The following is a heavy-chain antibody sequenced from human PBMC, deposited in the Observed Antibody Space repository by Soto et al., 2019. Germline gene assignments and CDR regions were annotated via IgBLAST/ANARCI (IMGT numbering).Heavy chain of an antibody. D-gene: IGHD1-26*01. Sequence: QVQLVQSGAEVNKPGSSVKVSCKASGGTFSSYAIGWVRQAPGQGLEWMGGIIPIFGTANYAQKFQGRVTITADESTSTAYMELSSLRSEDTAVYYCARPRNEATLDAFDIWGQGTMVTVSS. CDR2: IIPIFGTA. CDR1: GGTFSSYA. CDR3: ARPRNEATLDAFDI. V-gene: IGHV1-69*01. J-gene: IGHJ3*02.